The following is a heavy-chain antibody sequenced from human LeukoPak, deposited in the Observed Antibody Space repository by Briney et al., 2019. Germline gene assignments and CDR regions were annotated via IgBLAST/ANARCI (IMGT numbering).Heavy chain of an antibody. CDR2: IYHSGST. D-gene: IGHD3-10*01. Sequence: PSETLSLTCAVSGYSISSGYYWGWIRQPPGKGLEWIGIIYHSGSTYYNPSLKSRVTISVDTSKNQFSLKLSSVTAADTAVYYCARVLWFGELPPAGRLYYFDYWGQGTLVTVSS. J-gene: IGHJ4*02. CDR1: GYSISSGYY. CDR3: ARVLWFGELPPAGRLYYFDY. V-gene: IGHV4-38-2*01.